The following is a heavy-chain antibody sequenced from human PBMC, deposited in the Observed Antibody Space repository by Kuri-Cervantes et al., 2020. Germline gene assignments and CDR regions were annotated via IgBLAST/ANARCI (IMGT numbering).Heavy chain of an antibody. CDR3: AKWDIVVVPAAITTPNYYYYYGMDV. CDR2: ISGSGGST. Sequence: GGSLRLSCTTDGFTFSSYAMSCVRQAPGKGLEWVSAISGSGGSTYYADSVKGRFTISRDNSKNTLYLQMNSLRAEDTAVYYCAKWDIVVVPAAITTPNYYYYYGMDVWGQGTTVTVSS. CDR1: GFTFSSYA. J-gene: IGHJ6*02. V-gene: IGHV3-23*01. D-gene: IGHD2-2*01.